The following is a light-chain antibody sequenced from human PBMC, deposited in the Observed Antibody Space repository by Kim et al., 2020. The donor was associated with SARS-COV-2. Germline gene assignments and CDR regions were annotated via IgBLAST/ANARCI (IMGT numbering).Light chain of an antibody. V-gene: IGKV1-27*01. J-gene: IGKJ1*01. CDR3: QRYNMFPLT. Sequence: DIQMTQSPSSLSASVGDRVTITCRASQGIGIYLAWYQQKPGKAPNLLIYGASTLQSGVPFRFSGSGSGTDFTLTISSLQPEDVATYYCQRYNMFPLTFGQGTKVDIK. CDR2: GAS. CDR1: QGIGIY.